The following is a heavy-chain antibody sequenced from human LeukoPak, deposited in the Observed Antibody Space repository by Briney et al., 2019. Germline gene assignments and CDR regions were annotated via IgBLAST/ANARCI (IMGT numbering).Heavy chain of an antibody. CDR1: GFTFDDYA. J-gene: IGHJ4*02. CDR3: AKYRGFGDSYDS. CDR2: IGVSGGST. V-gene: IGHV3-23*01. Sequence: PGRSLRLSCAASGFTFDDYAMHWVRQAPGKCLEWVSSIGVSGGSTYYADAVKGRFTISRDTSKNTLYLQMNSLRAEDAAVYYCAKYRGFGDSYDSWGQGTLVTVSS. D-gene: IGHD3-10*01.